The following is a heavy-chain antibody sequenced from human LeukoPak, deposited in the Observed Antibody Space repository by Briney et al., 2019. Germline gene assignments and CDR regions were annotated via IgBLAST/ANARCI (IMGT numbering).Heavy chain of an antibody. CDR3: ARAYYYDSGSYYGHFDY. Sequence: PGRSLRLSCAASGFIFSSHGMHWVRQAPGKGLEWVAVIWYDGSNKYYADPVKGRFTISRDNSKSTLYLQMNSLRAEDTALYYCARAYYYDSGSYYGHFDYWGRGTLVTVSS. D-gene: IGHD3-10*01. CDR1: GFIFSSHG. V-gene: IGHV3-33*01. J-gene: IGHJ4*02. CDR2: IWYDGSNK.